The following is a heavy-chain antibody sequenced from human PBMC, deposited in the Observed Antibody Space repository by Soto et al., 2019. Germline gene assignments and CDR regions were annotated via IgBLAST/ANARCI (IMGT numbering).Heavy chain of an antibody. J-gene: IGHJ5*02. CDR1: GASLHSGGYY. V-gene: IGHV4-31*03. D-gene: IGHD2-2*01. CDR2: IYYTGVT. Sequence: PSETLSLTCTVSGASLHSGGYYWAWIRQNPGKGLEWIGYIYYTGVTYYNPSLESRVNMSVDTSKNQFSLELTSVTAADTAVYYCERDGSSNDNWLDPWGQGIMVTVSS. CDR3: ERDGSSNDNWLDP.